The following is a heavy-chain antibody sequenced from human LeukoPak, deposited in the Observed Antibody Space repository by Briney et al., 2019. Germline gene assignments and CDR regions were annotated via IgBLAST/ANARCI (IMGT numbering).Heavy chain of an antibody. J-gene: IGHJ2*01. V-gene: IGHV3-33*01. Sequence: PGGSLRLSCAAAGFTFRNHGMHWVRQAPGKGLEWVAVIWYDGSIQYYADSVKGRFTISRDNSENTVSLQMNSLRAEDTAVYYCARGRIAAAGHWYFDLWGRGTLVTVSS. CDR2: IWYDGSIQ. CDR1: GFTFRNHG. D-gene: IGHD6-13*01. CDR3: ARGRIAAAGHWYFDL.